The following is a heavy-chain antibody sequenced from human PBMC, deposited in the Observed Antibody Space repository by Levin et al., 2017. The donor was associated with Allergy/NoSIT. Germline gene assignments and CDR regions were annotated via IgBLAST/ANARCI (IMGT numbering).Heavy chain of an antibody. CDR1: GGSISSSNW. V-gene: IGHV4-4*02. CDR2: IYHSGST. D-gene: IGHD2-8*01. CDR3: ARDALGVCAFDI. J-gene: IGHJ3*02. Sequence: SCAVSGGSISSSNWWSWVRQPPGKGLEWIGEIYHSGSTNYNPSLKSRVTISVDKSKNQFSLKLSSVTAADTAVYYCARDALGVCAFDIWGQGTMVTVSS.